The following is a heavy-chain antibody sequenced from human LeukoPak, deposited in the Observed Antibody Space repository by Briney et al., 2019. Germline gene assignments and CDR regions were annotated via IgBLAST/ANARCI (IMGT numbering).Heavy chain of an antibody. CDR3: ARVVPAAHFDY. V-gene: IGHV4-61*08. D-gene: IGHD2-2*01. Sequence: SETLSLTCTVSGGSISSGGYYWSWIRQHPGKGLEWIGYIYYSGSTYYNPSLKSRVTISVDTSKNQFSLKLSSVTAADTAVYYCARVVPAAHFDYWGQGTLVTVSS. J-gene: IGHJ4*02. CDR2: IYYSGST. CDR1: GGSISSGGYY.